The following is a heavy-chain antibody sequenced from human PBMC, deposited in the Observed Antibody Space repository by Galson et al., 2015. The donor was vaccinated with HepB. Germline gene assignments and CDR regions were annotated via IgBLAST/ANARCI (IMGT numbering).Heavy chain of an antibody. CDR1: GVTFNSYA. J-gene: IGHJ5*02. CDR2: IIPIFGIG. D-gene: IGHD2-15*01. CDR3: ARGAPVGVVGGTQNNWFDP. V-gene: IGHV1-69*10. Sequence: SVKVSCKASGVTFNSYAINWVRQAPGQGLEWMGEIIPIFGIGNYAQKFQGRVTMTTDTSTSTAYMELRSLRSDDTAVYFCARGAPVGVVGGTQNNWFDPRGQGTLVTVSS.